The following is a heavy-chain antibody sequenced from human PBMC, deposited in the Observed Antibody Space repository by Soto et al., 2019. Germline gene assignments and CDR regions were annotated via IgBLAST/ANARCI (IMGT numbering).Heavy chain of an antibody. CDR3: ASLEVVGATTPSDYGMDV. D-gene: IGHD1-26*01. Sequence: QVQLVQSGAEVKKPGSSVKVSCKASGGTFSSYAISWVRQAPGQGLEWMGGIIPIFGTANYAQKFQGRVTITADESTSTAYMELGSLRSEDTAVYYCASLEVVGATTPSDYGMDVWGQGTTVTVSS. V-gene: IGHV1-69*12. J-gene: IGHJ6*02. CDR2: IIPIFGTA. CDR1: GGTFSSYA.